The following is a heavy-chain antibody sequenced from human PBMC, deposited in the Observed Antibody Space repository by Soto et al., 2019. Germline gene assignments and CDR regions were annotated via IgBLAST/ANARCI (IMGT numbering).Heavy chain of an antibody. V-gene: IGHV3-53*01. Sequence: XGSLRLSCSASGFTVSSNYMSWVRQAPGRGLDWVSVIYSGGSTYYADSVKGRFTISRDNSKNTLYLQMNSLRAEDTAVYYCARDRLGYCSSTSCYNYYYGMDVWGQGTTVTVSS. CDR2: IYSGGST. J-gene: IGHJ6*02. D-gene: IGHD2-2*02. CDR3: ARDRLGYCSSTSCYNYYYGMDV. CDR1: GFTVSSNY.